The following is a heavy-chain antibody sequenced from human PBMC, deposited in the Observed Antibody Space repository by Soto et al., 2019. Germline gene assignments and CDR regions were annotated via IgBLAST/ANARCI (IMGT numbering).Heavy chain of an antibody. J-gene: IGHJ3*02. CDR1: GGTFSSYT. CDR3: AREGAVAGTGAFDI. V-gene: IGHV1-69*04. CDR2: IIPILGIA. D-gene: IGHD6-19*01. Sequence: SVKVSCKASGGTFSSYTISWVRQAPGQGLEWMGRIIPILGIANYAQKFQGRVTITADKSASTAYMELSSLRSEDTAVYYCAREGAVAGTGAFDIWGQGTMVTVSS.